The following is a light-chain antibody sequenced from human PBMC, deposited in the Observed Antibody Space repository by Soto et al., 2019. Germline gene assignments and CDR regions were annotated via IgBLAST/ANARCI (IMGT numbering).Light chain of an antibody. Sequence: EIVWTQSPGTLSLSPGERATLSCSASPSVSSSYLAWYRHKPGQSPRPLIYGASSRATGVPDRFSGSGSGTEFTLTIRRLEPEDFAIYYCQQFGTTPLSFGGGTKVEIK. CDR3: QQFGTTPLS. CDR1: PSVSSSY. CDR2: GAS. V-gene: IGKV3-20*01. J-gene: IGKJ4*01.